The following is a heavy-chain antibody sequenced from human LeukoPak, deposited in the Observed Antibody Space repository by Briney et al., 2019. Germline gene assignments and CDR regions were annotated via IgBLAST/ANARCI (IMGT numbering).Heavy chain of an antibody. CDR1: GFTFSSYS. Sequence: PGGSLRLSCAASGFTFSSYSMNWVRQAPGKGLEWVSYISSSSSTIYYADSVKGRFTISRDNAKNSLYLQMNSLRAEDTAVYYCAREDSLVTTGGFDYWGQGTLVTASS. D-gene: IGHD6-6*01. V-gene: IGHV3-48*01. CDR2: ISSSSSTI. J-gene: IGHJ4*02. CDR3: AREDSLVTTGGFDY.